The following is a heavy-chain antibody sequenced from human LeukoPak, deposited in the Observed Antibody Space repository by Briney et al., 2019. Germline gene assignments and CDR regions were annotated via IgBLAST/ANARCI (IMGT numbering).Heavy chain of an antibody. J-gene: IGHJ4*02. CDR2: IIPILGIA. Sequence: ASVKVSCKASGGTFSSYAISWVRQAPGQGLEWMGRIIPILGIANYAQKFQGRVTITADKSTSTAYMELSSLRSEDTAVYYCAREGGYYDSSGYPYYWGQGTLVTVSS. V-gene: IGHV1-69*04. CDR1: GGTFSSYA. D-gene: IGHD3-22*01. CDR3: AREGGYYDSSGYPYY.